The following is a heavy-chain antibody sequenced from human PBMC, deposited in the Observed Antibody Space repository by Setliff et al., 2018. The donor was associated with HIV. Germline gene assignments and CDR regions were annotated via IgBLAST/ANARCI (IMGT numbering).Heavy chain of an antibody. V-gene: IGHV3-20*04. CDR3: AREWVGAHHTDY. D-gene: IGHD1-26*01. Sequence: SGGSLRLSCEASGFTFDDHAMSWVRQAPGKGLEWVAGINWNGESPSYARSVWGRFTISRDNTKNFVYLQMTALRDEDTAFYYCAREWVGAHHTDYWGQGTLVTVSS. CDR1: GFTFDDHA. J-gene: IGHJ4*02. CDR2: INWNGESP.